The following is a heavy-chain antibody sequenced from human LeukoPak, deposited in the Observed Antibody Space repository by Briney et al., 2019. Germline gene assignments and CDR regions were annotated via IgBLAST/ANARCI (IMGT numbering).Heavy chain of an antibody. V-gene: IGHV3-53*01. J-gene: IGHJ4*02. CDR1: GFTVSSNY. CDR2: IYSGGST. CDR3: ARGIAAAKYFDY. Sequence: GGSLRLSCAASGFTVSSNYMSWVRQAPGKGLEWVSVIYSGGSTYYADSVRGRFTISRDNSKNTLYLQMNSLRAEDTAVYYCARGIAAAKYFDYWGQGTLVTVSS. D-gene: IGHD6-13*01.